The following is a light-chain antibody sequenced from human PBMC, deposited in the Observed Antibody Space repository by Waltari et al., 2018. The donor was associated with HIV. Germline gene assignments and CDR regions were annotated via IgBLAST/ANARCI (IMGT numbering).Light chain of an antibody. CDR2: EVS. CDR3: CSYAGSSTYV. Sequence: QSALTQPASVSGSPGQSITISCPGTSSDVGRYTLVSWYQQHPGKAPKLMIYEVSKRPSGVSNRFSGSKSGNTASLTISGLQAEDEADYYCCSYAGSSTYVFGTGTKVTVL. J-gene: IGLJ1*01. CDR1: SSDVGRYTL. V-gene: IGLV2-23*02.